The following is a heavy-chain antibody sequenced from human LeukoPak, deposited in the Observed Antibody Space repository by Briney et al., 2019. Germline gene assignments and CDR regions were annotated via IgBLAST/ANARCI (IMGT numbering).Heavy chain of an antibody. Sequence: ASVNVSCKASGYTFTSYGISWVRQAPGQGLEWMGWISAYNGNTNYAQKLQGRVTMTTDTSTSTAYMELRSLRSDDTAVYYCAREREYYYDSSGYRPNNWFDPWGQGTLVTVSS. CDR1: GYTFTSYG. CDR3: AREREYYYDSSGYRPNNWFDP. D-gene: IGHD3-22*01. J-gene: IGHJ5*02. V-gene: IGHV1-18*01. CDR2: ISAYNGNT.